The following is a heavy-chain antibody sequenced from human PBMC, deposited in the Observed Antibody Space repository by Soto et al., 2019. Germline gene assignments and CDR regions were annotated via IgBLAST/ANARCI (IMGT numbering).Heavy chain of an antibody. D-gene: IGHD3-9*01. CDR2: IYPNSGAT. Sequence: ASVKVSCKTSGYTFTAYYLHWVRQAPGQGLEWMGWIYPNSGATNYAQKFQGRVTMTTDTSIRTVYMELSRLRSDDTAVYYCARDSHYDILTGYSRNACDMWGQGTMVTVS. V-gene: IGHV1-2*02. CDR3: ARDSHYDILTGYSRNACDM. J-gene: IGHJ3*02. CDR1: GYTFTAYY.